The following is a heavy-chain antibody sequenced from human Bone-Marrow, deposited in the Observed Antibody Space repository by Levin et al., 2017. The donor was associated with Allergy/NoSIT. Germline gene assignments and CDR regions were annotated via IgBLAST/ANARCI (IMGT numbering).Heavy chain of an antibody. V-gene: IGHV4-39*01. Sequence: SETLSLTCTVSGGSVTNSNNYWGWLRQTPGKGLEWIGTIYYTGGTYYNPSLKSRLTISVDTSKNQFSLSLTSVSAADMAVDVCARHGGFFTDASSWHVDSWGQGILVTVTS. D-gene: IGHD6-13*01. J-gene: IGHJ4*02. CDR3: ARHGGFFTDASSWHVDS. CDR2: IYYTGGT. CDR1: GGSVTNSNNY.